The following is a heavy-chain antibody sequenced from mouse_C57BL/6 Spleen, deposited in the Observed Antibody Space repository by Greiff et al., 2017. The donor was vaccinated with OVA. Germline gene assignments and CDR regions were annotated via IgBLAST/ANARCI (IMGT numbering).Heavy chain of an antibody. D-gene: IGHD1-1*01. CDR3: ARSYYGSSDYYAMDY. J-gene: IGHJ4*01. CDR2: ISYDGSN. CDR1: GYSITSGYY. V-gene: IGHV3-6*01. Sequence: DVQLQESGPGLVKPSQSLSLTCSVTGYSITSGYYWNWIRQFPGNKLEWMGYISYDGSNNYNPSLKNRISITRDTSKNQFFLKLNSVTTEDTATYYCARSYYGSSDYYAMDYWGQGTSVTVSS.